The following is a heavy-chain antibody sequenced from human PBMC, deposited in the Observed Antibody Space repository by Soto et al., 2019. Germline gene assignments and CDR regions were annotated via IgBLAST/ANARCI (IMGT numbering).Heavy chain of an antibody. V-gene: IGHV3-33*01. CDR2: IWYDGSNK. D-gene: IGHD3-22*01. CDR3: ARDRHSSGYSHRDY. Sequence: GGSLRLSCAASGFTFSSYGMHWVRQAPGKGLEWVAVIWYDGSNKYYADSVKGRFTISRDNSKNTLYLQMNSLRAEDTAVYYCARDRHSSGYSHRDYWGQGTLVTVSS. J-gene: IGHJ4*02. CDR1: GFTFSSYG.